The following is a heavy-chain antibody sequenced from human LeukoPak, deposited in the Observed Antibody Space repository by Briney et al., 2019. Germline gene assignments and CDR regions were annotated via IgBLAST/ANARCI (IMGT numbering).Heavy chain of an antibody. J-gene: IGHJ4*02. V-gene: IGHV3-66*01. CDR2: IYSGGST. D-gene: IGHD6-19*01. CDR3: SREWGSGWYYFDG. CDR1: GFTFSDYY. Sequence: PGGSLRLSCAASGFTFSDYYMTWIRQAPGKGLEWVSIIYSGGSTYYADSVEGRFTISSNNSKKNLYLQLNSLTSDDTAVYYCSREWGSGWYYFDGWGQGTLVTVYS.